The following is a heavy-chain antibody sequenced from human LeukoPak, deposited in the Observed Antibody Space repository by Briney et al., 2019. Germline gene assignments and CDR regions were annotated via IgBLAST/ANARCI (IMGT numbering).Heavy chain of an antibody. D-gene: IGHD2-15*01. CDR2: INPNSGGT. CDR3: AFYSQNAKWSDHYFDY. V-gene: IGHV1-2*02. J-gene: IGHJ4*02. CDR1: GYTFTGYY. Sequence: GASVKVSCKASGYTFTGYYMHWVRQAPGQGLEWMGWINPNSGGTNYAQKFQGRVTMTRDTSISTVYMELSSLRSEDTAVYYCAFYSQNAKWSDHYFDYWGQGTLVTVSS.